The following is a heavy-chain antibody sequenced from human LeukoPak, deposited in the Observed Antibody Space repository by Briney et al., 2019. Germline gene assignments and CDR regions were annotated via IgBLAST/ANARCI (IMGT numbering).Heavy chain of an antibody. CDR2: IKQDGSEK. V-gene: IGHV3-7*01. CDR3: ARGGVYSSGWYVDY. D-gene: IGHD6-19*01. Sequence: GGSLRLSCAASGFTFSTYWMHWVRQAPGKGLEWVANIKQDGSEKYYVDSVKGRFTISRDNAKNSLYLQMNSLRAEDTAVYYCARGGVYSSGWYVDYWGQGTLVTVSS. CDR1: GFTFSTYW. J-gene: IGHJ4*02.